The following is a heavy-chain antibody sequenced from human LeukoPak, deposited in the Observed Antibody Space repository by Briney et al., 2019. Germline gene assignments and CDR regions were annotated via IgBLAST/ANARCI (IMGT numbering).Heavy chain of an antibody. D-gene: IGHD1-26*01. Sequence: GGSLRLSCAASGFTFSSYWMSWVRQAPGRGLEGVANIKQDGSEKYYVDSVKGRFTISRDNAKNSLYLQMNSLRVEDTAVYYCAKYFGRYFSNDAFDIWGQGTMVTVSS. J-gene: IGHJ3*02. CDR1: GFTFSSYW. CDR3: AKYFGRYFSNDAFDI. V-gene: IGHV3-7*01. CDR2: IKQDGSEK.